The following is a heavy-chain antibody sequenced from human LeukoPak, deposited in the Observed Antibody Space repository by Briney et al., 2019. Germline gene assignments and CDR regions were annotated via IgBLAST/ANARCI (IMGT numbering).Heavy chain of an antibody. V-gene: IGHV1-8*01. J-gene: IGHJ4*02. D-gene: IGHD3-9*01. Sequence: GASVKVSCKASGYTFTTHDLTWVRQATGQGLEWMGWMNPGSGDTAYAQKFQGRVTMTRVTSMSTAYMELNSLGSEDTAIYYCARGLGDYNTDWFPVSGYWGQGTPVTVSS. CDR1: GYTFTTHD. CDR2: MNPGSGDT. CDR3: ARGLGDYNTDWFPVSGY.